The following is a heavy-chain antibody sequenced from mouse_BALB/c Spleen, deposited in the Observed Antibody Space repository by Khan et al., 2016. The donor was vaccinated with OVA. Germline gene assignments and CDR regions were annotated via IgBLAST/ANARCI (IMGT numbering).Heavy chain of an antibody. CDR1: GYTFTDYD. Sequence: QVQLKQSGPELVKPGASVKMSCKASGYTFTDYDIRWVKQRTGQGLEWIGEIYPGSGSTYYNEKFKGKATLTADKSSNTAYMQLSSLTSEDSVVYFCAKIFYGNSYAMDYWGQGTAVTVSS. CDR2: IYPGSGST. D-gene: IGHD2-1*01. J-gene: IGHJ4*01. V-gene: IGHV1-77*01. CDR3: AKIFYGNSYAMDY.